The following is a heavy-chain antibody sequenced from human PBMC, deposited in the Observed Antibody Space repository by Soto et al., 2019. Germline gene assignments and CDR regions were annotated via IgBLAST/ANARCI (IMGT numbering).Heavy chain of an antibody. CDR2: IYYSGST. J-gene: IGHJ6*03. CDR1: GGSISIYY. D-gene: IGHD4-17*01. CDR3: GRGLVADNDYGDCYNRYYYYYYKDV. Sequence: SETLSLTCTLSGGSISIYYWSWIRQPPGKELEGIGYIYYSGSTNYNPSLKSPVTISVDTSKNQFSLKLSSVTTADTAVYYCGRGLVADNDYGDCYNRYYYYYYKDVWGKGTTVTVSS. V-gene: IGHV4-59*01.